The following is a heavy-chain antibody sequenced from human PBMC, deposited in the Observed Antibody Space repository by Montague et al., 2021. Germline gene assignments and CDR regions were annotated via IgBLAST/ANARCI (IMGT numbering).Heavy chain of an antibody. CDR2: VRHIGST. CDR1: GGSISDFY. D-gene: IGHD3-10*01. V-gene: IGHV4-34*01. Sequence: SETLSLTCGVYGGSISDFYWSWIRQSPAKGLEWIGEVRHIGSTNYNPSLKSRVTMSVDKSKNQFSLKLRSVTAADTAVYYCASDRGPFDYWGQGTVVTVSS. J-gene: IGHJ4*02. CDR3: ASDRGPFDY.